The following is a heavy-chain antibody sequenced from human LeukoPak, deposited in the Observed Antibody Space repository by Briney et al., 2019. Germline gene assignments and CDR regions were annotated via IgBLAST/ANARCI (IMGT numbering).Heavy chain of an antibody. Sequence: GESLRISCEGSGFRFTSYWITWVRQMPGKGLEWVGIIYPSDSDARYSPSFQGQVTISADKSINTAYLQWSSLKASDTAMYYCARRNYDILTGYYNDYFDYWGQGTLVTVSS. V-gene: IGHV5-51*01. J-gene: IGHJ4*02. D-gene: IGHD3-9*01. CDR2: IYPSDSDA. CDR3: ARRNYDILTGYYNDYFDY. CDR1: GFRFTSYW.